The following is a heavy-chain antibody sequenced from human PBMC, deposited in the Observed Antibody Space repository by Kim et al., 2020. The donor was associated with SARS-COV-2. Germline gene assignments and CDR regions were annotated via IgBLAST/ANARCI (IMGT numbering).Heavy chain of an antibody. CDR3: AREGHYGDYYFEY. D-gene: IGHD4-17*01. Sequence: GGSLRLSCAASGFTFSSYEMNWVRQAPGKGLEWVSYISSSGSTIYYADSVKGRFTISRDNAKNSLYLQMNSLRAEDTAVYYCAREGHYGDYYFEYWGQGTLVTVSS. V-gene: IGHV3-48*03. CDR1: GFTFSSYE. CDR2: ISSSGSTI. J-gene: IGHJ4*02.